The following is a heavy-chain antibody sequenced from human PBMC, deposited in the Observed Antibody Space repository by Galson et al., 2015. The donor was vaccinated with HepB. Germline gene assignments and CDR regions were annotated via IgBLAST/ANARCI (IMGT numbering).Heavy chain of an antibody. J-gene: IGHJ4*02. Sequence: SLRLSCAASGFTVSSNYMSWVRQAPGKGLEWVSVIYSGGSTYYADSVKGRFTISRDNSKNTLYLQMNSLRAEDTAVYYCARAAFTIFGVDWNGLDYWGQGTLVTVSS. CDR2: IYSGGST. CDR1: GFTVSSNY. D-gene: IGHD3-3*01. V-gene: IGHV3-53*01. CDR3: ARAAFTIFGVDWNGLDY.